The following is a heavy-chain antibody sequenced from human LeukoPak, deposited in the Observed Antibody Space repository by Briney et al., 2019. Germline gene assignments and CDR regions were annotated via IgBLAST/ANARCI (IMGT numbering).Heavy chain of an antibody. CDR2: IYPGDSDT. V-gene: IGHV5-51*01. D-gene: IGHD6-13*01. CDR3: ARHCSSSSSNWFDP. CDR1: GYSFTSDW. Sequence: GESLKISCKGAGYSFTSDWIGWVRQMHGKVRAWMRIIYPGDSDTRYSPSFQGQVTISADKSSSTAYLQWSSLKASDTAMYYCARHCSSSSSNWFDPWGQGTLVTVSS. J-gene: IGHJ5*02.